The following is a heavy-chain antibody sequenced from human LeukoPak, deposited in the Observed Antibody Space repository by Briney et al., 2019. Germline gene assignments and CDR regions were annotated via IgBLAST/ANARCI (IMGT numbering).Heavy chain of an antibody. V-gene: IGHV5-51*01. J-gene: IGHJ2*01. D-gene: IGHD6-13*01. CDR2: IYPGDSDT. Sequence: ESLKISCKGSGYSFTSYWIGWVRQMPGKGLEWMGIIYPGDSDTRYSPSFQGQVTISADKSISTAYLQWSSLKASDTAMYYCARHDGIAASPEYFDLWGRGTLVTVSS. CDR3: ARHDGIAASPEYFDL. CDR1: GYSFTSYW.